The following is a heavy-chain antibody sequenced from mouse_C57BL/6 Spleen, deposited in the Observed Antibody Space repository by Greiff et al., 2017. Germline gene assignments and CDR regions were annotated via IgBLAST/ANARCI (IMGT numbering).Heavy chain of an antibody. CDR1: GYTFTDYE. CDR3: TRGFDY. J-gene: IGHJ2*01. Sequence: QVHVKQSGAELVRPGASVTLSCKASGYTFTDYEMHWVKQTPVHGLEWIGAIDPETGGTAYNQKFKGTAILTADKSSSTAYMELRSLTSEDSAVYYCTRGFDYWGQGTTLTVSS. CDR2: IDPETGGT. V-gene: IGHV1-15*01.